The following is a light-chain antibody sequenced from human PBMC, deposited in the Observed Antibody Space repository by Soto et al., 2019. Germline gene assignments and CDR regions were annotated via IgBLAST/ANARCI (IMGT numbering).Light chain of an antibody. CDR3: ATWDSSLSGWV. CDR2: DNN. CDR1: SSNIENNF. J-gene: IGLJ3*02. V-gene: IGLV1-51*01. Sequence: QSVLTQPPSVSAAPGQEVTISCSGSSSNIENNFVSWYQHLPGTAPKLLIYDNNKRPSGIPDRFSGSKSGTSATLGITGLQTGDEADYYCATWDSSLSGWVFGGGTQLTVL.